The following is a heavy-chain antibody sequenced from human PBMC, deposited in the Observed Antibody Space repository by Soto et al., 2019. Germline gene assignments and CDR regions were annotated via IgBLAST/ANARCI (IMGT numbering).Heavy chain of an antibody. CDR3: AKDVKTTVVRAYDY. D-gene: IGHD4-17*01. CDR1: GFTFSSYA. J-gene: IGHJ4*02. CDR2: ISSTGSTT. Sequence: ELQLLESGGGLVQPGGSLRLSCAASGFTFSSYAMTWVRQAPGQGPEWVSVISSTGSTTYYADSVKGRFTISRDNSKNTLYLQMSRLTVEDTAVYYCAKDVKTTVVRAYDYWGQGTLVTVSS. V-gene: IGHV3-23*01.